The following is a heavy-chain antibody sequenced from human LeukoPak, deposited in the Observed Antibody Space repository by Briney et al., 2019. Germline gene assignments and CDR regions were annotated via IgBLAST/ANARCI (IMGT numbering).Heavy chain of an antibody. CDR2: IIPIFGTA. CDR3: ARVVSDDILTGYYPSGYYYMDV. J-gene: IGHJ6*03. Sequence: SVKVSCKASGGTFSSYAISWVRQAPGQGLEWMGGIIPIFGTANYAQKFQGRVTITADKSTSTAYMELSSLRSEDTAVYYCARVVSDDILTGYYPSGYYYMDVWGKGTTVTVSS. D-gene: IGHD3-9*01. V-gene: IGHV1-69*06. CDR1: GGTFSSYA.